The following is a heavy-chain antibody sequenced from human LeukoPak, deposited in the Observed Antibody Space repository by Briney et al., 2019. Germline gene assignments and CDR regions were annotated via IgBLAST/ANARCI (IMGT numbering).Heavy chain of an antibody. D-gene: IGHD4-17*01. CDR3: VRYRDGEYDF. CDR2: IKQDGSEK. J-gene: IGHJ4*02. Sequence: GGSLRLSCAGSGFIFSSHWMIWVRQPPGNGLEWVVNIKQDGSEKYYVDSVKGRFTISRDNTKSSMYLEMNSLRAEDTAVYYCVRYRDGEYDFWGQGSLVTVSS. V-gene: IGHV3-7*01. CDR1: GFIFSSHW.